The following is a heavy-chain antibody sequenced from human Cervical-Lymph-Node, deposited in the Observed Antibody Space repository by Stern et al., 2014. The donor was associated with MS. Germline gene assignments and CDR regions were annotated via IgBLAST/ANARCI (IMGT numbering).Heavy chain of an antibody. V-gene: IGHV1-69*01. Sequence: VQLVESGAEVKKPGSSVKVSCTASGGSFSYHAISWVRQAPGQGPEWMGGIIPIVGIANYAQKFQGRVTITADESTSTAYMELSSLRSEDTAVYYCARDRRHYDTSGGYYFDSWGQGTLVTVSS. CDR1: GGSFSYHA. J-gene: IGHJ4*02. CDR3: ARDRRHYDTSGGYYFDS. CDR2: IIPIVGIA. D-gene: IGHD3-22*01.